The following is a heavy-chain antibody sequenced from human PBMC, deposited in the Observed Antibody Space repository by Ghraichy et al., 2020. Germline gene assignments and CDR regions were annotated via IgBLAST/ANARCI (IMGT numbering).Heavy chain of an antibody. CDR1: GDSVSSNSVA. D-gene: IGHD3-16*01. V-gene: IGHV6-1*01. CDR2: TWYRSKWYT. J-gene: IGHJ4*02. CDR3: AREDWGEGFS. Sequence: SETLSLTCAISGDSVSSNSVAWNWIRQSPSRGLEWLGRTWYRSKWYTDYEVSVKSRITIDADTSKNQLSLQLNSVTPEDTAVYYCAREDWGEGFSWGQGTLVTVSS.